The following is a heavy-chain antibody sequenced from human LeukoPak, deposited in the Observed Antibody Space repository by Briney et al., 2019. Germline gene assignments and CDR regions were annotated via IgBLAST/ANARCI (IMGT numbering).Heavy chain of an antibody. D-gene: IGHD2-2*02. CDR3: ARVLKYQLLYHY. Sequence: SETLSLTCAVYGGSFSGYYWSWIRQPPGKGLEWIGEINHSGSTNYNPSLKSRVTISVDTSKNQFSLKLSSVTAADTAVYYCARVLKYQLLYHYWGQGTLVTVSS. V-gene: IGHV4-34*01. CDR2: INHSGST. CDR1: GGSFSGYY. J-gene: IGHJ4*02.